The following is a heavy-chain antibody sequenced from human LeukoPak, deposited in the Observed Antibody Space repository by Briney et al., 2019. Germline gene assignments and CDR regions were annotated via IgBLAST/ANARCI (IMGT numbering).Heavy chain of an antibody. Sequence: PGGSLRLSCAASGLTFRSNYMSWVRQAPGRERECVSILYSGRTTYYADSVKGRLTISRDNSKNTLSLQMNNVRAEDTAVYYCVFVKRNTNWFDPWGQGTLVTVSS. V-gene: IGHV3-53*01. J-gene: IGHJ5*02. D-gene: IGHD1/OR15-1a*01. CDR1: GLTFRSNY. CDR3: VFVKRNTNWFDP. CDR2: LYSGRTT.